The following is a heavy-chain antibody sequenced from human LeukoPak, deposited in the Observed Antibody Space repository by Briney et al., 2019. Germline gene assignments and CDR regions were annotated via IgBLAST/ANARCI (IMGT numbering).Heavy chain of an antibody. CDR3: AKVGSGITGTTRGRYYFDY. CDR2: INPDGGDK. D-gene: IGHD1-7*01. J-gene: IGHJ4*02. CDR1: GFTFSSNW. Sequence: PGGSLRLSCAASGFTFSSNWMSWVRQAPGKGLQWVANINPDGGDKYYADSVKGRFTISRDNVKNSLYLQMNSLRAEDTAVYYCAKVGSGITGTTRGRYYFDYWGQGTLVTVSS. V-gene: IGHV3-7*03.